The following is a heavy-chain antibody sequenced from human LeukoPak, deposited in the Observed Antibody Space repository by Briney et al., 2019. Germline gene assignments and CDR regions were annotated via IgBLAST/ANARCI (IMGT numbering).Heavy chain of an antibody. CDR3: ARDAGGNFNDAFDI. Sequence: GGSLRLSCAASGFTFSSYTMNWVRQAPGKGLEWVSSITSNTRYIFYADSVKGRFTISRDNAKKSLYLQMNSLRAEDTAVYYCARDAGGNFNDAFDIWGQGTMVTVSS. CDR1: GFTFSSYT. V-gene: IGHV3-21*01. CDR2: ITSNTRYI. D-gene: IGHD4-23*01. J-gene: IGHJ3*02.